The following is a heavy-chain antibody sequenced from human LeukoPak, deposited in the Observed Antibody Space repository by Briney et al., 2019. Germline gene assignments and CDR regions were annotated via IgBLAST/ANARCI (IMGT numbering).Heavy chain of an antibody. V-gene: IGHV3-30*02. Sequence: PGGSLRLSCAASGFTFSSYGMHWVRQAPDKGLEWVATIWYDGSNKYYADSVKGRFTISRDNSKNTLYLQMNSLRAEDTAVYYCAKDSYYYDSSGYCLDAFDIWGQGTMVTVSS. J-gene: IGHJ3*02. CDR1: GFTFSSYG. CDR2: IWYDGSNK. CDR3: AKDSYYYDSSGYCLDAFDI. D-gene: IGHD3-22*01.